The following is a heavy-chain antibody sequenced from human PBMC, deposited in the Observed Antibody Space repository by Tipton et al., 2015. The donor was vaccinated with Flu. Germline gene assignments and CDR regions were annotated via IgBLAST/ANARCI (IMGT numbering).Heavy chain of an antibody. CDR3: ARERRGGWPFYDAFDF. V-gene: IGHV4-38-2*02. CDR1: GDSIGRGYC. D-gene: IGHD6-19*01. J-gene: IGHJ3*01. Sequence: TLSLTCSVSGDSIGRGYCWGWIRQPPGKGLEWIGNICHSGSTYDNPSLKSRVTISVDRSKNQISLRLSPVTAADTAVYYCARERRGGWPFYDAFDFWGQGTTVTVSS. CDR2: ICHSGST.